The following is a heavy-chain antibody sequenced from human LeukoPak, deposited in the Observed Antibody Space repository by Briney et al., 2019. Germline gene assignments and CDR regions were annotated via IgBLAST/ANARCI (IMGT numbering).Heavy chain of an antibody. CDR1: GYTFTGYY. V-gene: IGHV1-2*02. CDR2: INPNSGGT. D-gene: IGHD3-9*01. CDR3: ARSRRYFDWLTEYYFDY. J-gene: IGHJ4*02. Sequence: GASVKVSCKASGYTFTGYYMHWVRQAPGQGLEWMGWINPNSGGTNYAQKFQGRVTMTRDTSISTAYMELSRLRSDDTAVYYCARSRRYFDWLTEYYFDYWGQGTLVTVSS.